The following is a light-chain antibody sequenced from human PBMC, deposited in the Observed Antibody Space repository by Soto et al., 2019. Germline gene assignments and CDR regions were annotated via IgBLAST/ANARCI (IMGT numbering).Light chain of an antibody. CDR3: SSFKGTNSFV. CDR2: RNN. J-gene: IGLJ1*01. Sequence: QSVLTQPPSASGTPGQRVTISCSGSHSNVGRNTVHWYQHVAGAAPKLLIHRNNQRPSGVPDRFSGSKSGTSASLAISGLQSDDEADYYCSSFKGTNSFVFGTGTKLTVL. V-gene: IGLV1-44*01. CDR1: HSNVGRNT.